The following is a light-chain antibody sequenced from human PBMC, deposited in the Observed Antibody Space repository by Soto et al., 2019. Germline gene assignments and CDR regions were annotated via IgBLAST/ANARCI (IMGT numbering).Light chain of an antibody. CDR2: EVS. V-gene: IGLV2-14*01. CDR1: SSDVGAYND. CDR3: SSYTSGSTRV. J-gene: IGLJ3*02. Sequence: QSVLTQPASVSGSPGQSITISCTGTSSDVGAYNDVSWYQQHPGKAPKLMIYEVSNRPSGVSNRFSCSKSGNTASLTISGLQAEDEGDYYCSSYTSGSTRVFGGGTKRTVL.